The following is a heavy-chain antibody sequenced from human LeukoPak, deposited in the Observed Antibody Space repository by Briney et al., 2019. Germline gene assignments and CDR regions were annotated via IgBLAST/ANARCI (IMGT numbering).Heavy chain of an antibody. CDR1: GFTFSSYS. CDR3: ASNHYDFWSGPTPYYFDY. J-gene: IGHJ4*02. V-gene: IGHV3-21*01. Sequence: GGSLRLSCAASGFTFSSYSMNWVRQAPGKGLEWVSSTSSSSSYIYYADSVKGRFTISRDNAKNSLYLQMNSLRAEDTAVYYCASNHYDFWSGPTPYYFDYWGQGTLVTVSS. D-gene: IGHD3-3*01. CDR2: TSSSSSYI.